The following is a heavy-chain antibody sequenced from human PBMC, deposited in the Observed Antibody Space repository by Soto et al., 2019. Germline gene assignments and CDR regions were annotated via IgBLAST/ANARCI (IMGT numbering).Heavy chain of an antibody. Sequence: GASVKVSCKASGGTFSSYAISWVRQAPGQGLEWMGGIIPIFGTANYAQKFQGRVTITADESTSTAYMELSSLRSEDTAVYYCARRGGGGKIFGVVRPVYYYYGMDVWGQGTTVTVSS. D-gene: IGHD3-3*01. V-gene: IGHV1-69*13. CDR1: GGTFSSYA. J-gene: IGHJ6*02. CDR3: ARRGGGGKIFGVVRPVYYYYGMDV. CDR2: IIPIFGTA.